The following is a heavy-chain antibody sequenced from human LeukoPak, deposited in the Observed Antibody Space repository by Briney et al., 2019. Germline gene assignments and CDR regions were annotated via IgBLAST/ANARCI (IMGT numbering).Heavy chain of an antibody. Sequence: PGGSLRLSCAASGFTFSNYAMNWVRQAPGNGLEWVSSISGSGGSTYYADSVRGRFTISRDNSKNTLYLQMNSLRAEDTAVYYCAKGPTRNYYGSGSQFDYWGQGTLVTVSP. CDR1: GFTFSNYA. V-gene: IGHV3-23*01. CDR2: ISGSGGST. D-gene: IGHD3-10*01. J-gene: IGHJ4*02. CDR3: AKGPTRNYYGSGSQFDY.